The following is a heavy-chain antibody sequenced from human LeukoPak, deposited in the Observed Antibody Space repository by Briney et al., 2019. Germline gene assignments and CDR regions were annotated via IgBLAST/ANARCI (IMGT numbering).Heavy chain of an antibody. CDR3: ARTDTAMVTGSETYYFDY. V-gene: IGHV5-51*01. J-gene: IGHJ4*02. Sequence: GESLKISCKGSGYSFTSYWIGWVRQMPGKGLEWMGIIYPGDSDTRYSPSFQGQVPISADKSISTAYLQWSSLKASDTAMYYCARTDTAMVTGSETYYFDYWGQGTLVTVSS. D-gene: IGHD5-18*01. CDR1: GYSFTSYW. CDR2: IYPGDSDT.